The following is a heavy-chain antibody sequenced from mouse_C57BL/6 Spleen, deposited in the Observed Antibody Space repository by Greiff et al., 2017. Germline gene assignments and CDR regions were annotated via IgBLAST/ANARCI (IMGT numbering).Heavy chain of an antibody. J-gene: IGHJ3*01. Sequence: EVQLVESGAELVRPGASVKLSCTASGFNIKDDYMHWVKQRPEQGLEWIGWIDPENGDTEYASKFQGKATITADTSSNTAYLQLSSLTSEDTAVYYCTTYDGNYGTWFAYWGQGTLVTVSA. D-gene: IGHD2-1*01. CDR1: GFNIKDDY. V-gene: IGHV14-4*01. CDR3: TTYDGNYGTWFAY. CDR2: IDPENGDT.